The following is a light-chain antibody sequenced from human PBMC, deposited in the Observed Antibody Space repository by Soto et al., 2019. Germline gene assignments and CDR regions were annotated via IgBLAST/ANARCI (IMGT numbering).Light chain of an antibody. Sequence: QSVLNQPASVSGSPGQSITISCTGTSSDVGGYNYVSWYQQHPGKAPKLMIYDVSNRPSGVSNRFSGSKSGNTASLTISGLQAEDEADYYCSSYTSSSTRVFGGGTKLTVL. V-gene: IGLV2-14*01. J-gene: IGLJ2*01. CDR2: DVS. CDR3: SSYTSSSTRV. CDR1: SSDVGGYNY.